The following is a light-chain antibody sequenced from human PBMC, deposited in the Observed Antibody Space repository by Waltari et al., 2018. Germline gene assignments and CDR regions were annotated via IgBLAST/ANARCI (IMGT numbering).Light chain of an antibody. Sequence: DIQMTSSPSTPSASVGDIVPITCWASQSISSWLTWFQQKPGKAPKVLIYKASSLEGGVPSRFSGSGSGTEFTLTISSLQPDDFATYYCQHYSSYPYSFGQGTKLEIK. V-gene: IGKV1-5*03. CDR1: QSISSW. J-gene: IGKJ2*03. CDR3: QHYSSYPYS. CDR2: KAS.